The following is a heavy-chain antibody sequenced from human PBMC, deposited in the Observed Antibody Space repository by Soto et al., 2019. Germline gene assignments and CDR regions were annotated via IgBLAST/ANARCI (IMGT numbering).Heavy chain of an antibody. Sequence: GASVKVSCKASGGTFSSYAISWVRQAPGQGLEWMGGIIPIFGTANYAQKFQGRVTITADESTSTAYMELSSLRSEDTAVYYCAKSDSYVNWFDPWRQGTLVTVSS. V-gene: IGHV1-69*13. CDR1: GGTFSSYA. CDR3: AKSDSYVNWFDP. D-gene: IGHD5-18*01. J-gene: IGHJ5*02. CDR2: IIPIFGTA.